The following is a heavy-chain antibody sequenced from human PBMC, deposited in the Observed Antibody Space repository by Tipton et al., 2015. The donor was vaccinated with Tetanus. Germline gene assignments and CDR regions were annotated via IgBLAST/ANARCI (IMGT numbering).Heavy chain of an antibody. J-gene: IGHJ5*02. CDR1: GLTFSDYT. V-gene: IGHV3-48*02. CDR2: ISASGSII. D-gene: IGHD6-19*01. CDR3: ARAQVVAGTGGFDP. Sequence: SLRLSCAASGLTFSDYTMNWVRQAPGKGLEWVSHISASGSIIFYADSVRGRFTISRDNAKDSLYLQMNSLRDEDTAVYYCARAQVVAGTGGFDPWGQGTPVTVSS.